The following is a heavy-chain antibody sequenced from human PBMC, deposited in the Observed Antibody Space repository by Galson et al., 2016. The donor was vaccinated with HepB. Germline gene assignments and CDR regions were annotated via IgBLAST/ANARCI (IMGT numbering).Heavy chain of an antibody. CDR2: IKSNADGETI. V-gene: IGHV3-15*01. CDR3: TSDDDYEGITYYPGFDS. D-gene: IGHD3-22*01. J-gene: IGHJ4*02. CDR1: GFTFSKAW. Sequence: SLRLSCAATGFTFSKAWMSWVRQAPGKGLEWVGRIKSNADGETIDAAAPVKGRFIFSRDDSKNTLYLQMNSLKIEDTAVYYCTSDDDYEGITYYPGFDSWGQGTLVTVSS.